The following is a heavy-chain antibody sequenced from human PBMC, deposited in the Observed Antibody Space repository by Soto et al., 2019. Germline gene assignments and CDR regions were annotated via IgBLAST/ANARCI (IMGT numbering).Heavy chain of an antibody. CDR3: ARSYVYSSSPWGAAFDP. CDR2: IIPIFGTA. Sequence: QVQLVQSGAEVKKPGSSVKVSCKASGGTFSSYAISWVRQAPGQGLEWMGGIIPIFGTANYAQKFQGRVTITADESTSTAYMELSSLRSEETAVYYCARSYVYSSSPWGAAFDPWGQGTLVTVSS. CDR1: GGTFSSYA. V-gene: IGHV1-69*01. D-gene: IGHD6-13*01. J-gene: IGHJ5*02.